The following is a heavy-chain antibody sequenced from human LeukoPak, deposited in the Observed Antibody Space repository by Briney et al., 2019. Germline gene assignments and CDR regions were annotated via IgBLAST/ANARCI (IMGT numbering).Heavy chain of an antibody. Sequence: ASVKVSCKASGYTFTSYDINWVRQATGQGLEWMGWMNPNSGNTGYAQKFQGRVTMTRNTSISTAYMELSSLRSEDTAVYYCARSRVFTDAFDIWGQGTMVTVSS. CDR3: ARSRVFTDAFDI. CDR1: GYTFTSYD. J-gene: IGHJ3*02. CDR2: MNPNSGNT. V-gene: IGHV1-8*01.